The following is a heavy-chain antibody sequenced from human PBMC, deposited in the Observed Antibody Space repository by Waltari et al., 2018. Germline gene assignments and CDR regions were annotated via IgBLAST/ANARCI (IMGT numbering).Heavy chain of an antibody. CDR1: GFTVSSNY. CDR3: ARAAPPYYDSSGYYGYWYFDL. J-gene: IGHJ2*01. D-gene: IGHD3-22*01. V-gene: IGHV3-66*02. CDR2: IYSGGST. Sequence: EVQLVESGGGLVQPGGSLRLSCEASGFTVSSNYMSWVRQAPGKGLEWVSVIYSGGSTYYADSVKGRFTISRDNSKNTLYLQMNSLRAEDTAVYYCARAAPPYYDSSGYYGYWYFDLWGRGTLVTVSS.